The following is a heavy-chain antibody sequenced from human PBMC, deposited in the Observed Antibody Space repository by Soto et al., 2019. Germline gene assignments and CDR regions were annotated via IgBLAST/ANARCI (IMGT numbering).Heavy chain of an antibody. Sequence: RGESLKISCKGSGYSFTSYWISWVRQMPGKGLEWMGRIDPSDSYTNYSPSFQGHVTISADKSISTAYLQWSSLKASDTAMYYCARQVGAAMVTRKGRFDPWGQGTLVTVSS. CDR1: GYSFTSYW. CDR2: IDPSDSYT. CDR3: ARQVGAAMVTRKGRFDP. D-gene: IGHD5-18*01. J-gene: IGHJ5*02. V-gene: IGHV5-10-1*01.